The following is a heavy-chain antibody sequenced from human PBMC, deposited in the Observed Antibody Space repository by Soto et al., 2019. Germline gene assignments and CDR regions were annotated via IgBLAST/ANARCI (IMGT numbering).Heavy chain of an antibody. CDR1: GYTFTNYA. CDR2: INAGNGNT. CDR3: ARGFPLWFAP. Sequence: QVQLVQSGAEEKKPGASVKVSCKASGYTFTNYAMHWVRQAPGQRLEWMGWINAGNGNTKYSQKFQGRVTITRDTSATTAYMALSSLRSEDTAVYYCARGFPLWFAPWGQGTLVTVSS. D-gene: IGHD3-16*02. J-gene: IGHJ5*02. V-gene: IGHV1-3*05.